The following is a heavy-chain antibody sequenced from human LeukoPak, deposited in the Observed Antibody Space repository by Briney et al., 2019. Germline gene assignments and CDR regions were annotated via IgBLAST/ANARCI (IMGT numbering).Heavy chain of an antibody. CDR1: GSRFTSYW. CDR3: ASSAYCGGDCYSTDAFDI. J-gene: IGHJ3*02. CDR2: IYPGDSDT. D-gene: IGHD2-21*02. V-gene: IGHV5-51*01. Sequence: GESLKISCKGSGSRFTSYWIGWVRQMPGKGLEWMGIIYPGDSDTRYSPSFQGQVTISADKSISTAYLQWSSLKASDTAMYYCASSAYCGGDCYSTDAFDIWGQGTMVTVSS.